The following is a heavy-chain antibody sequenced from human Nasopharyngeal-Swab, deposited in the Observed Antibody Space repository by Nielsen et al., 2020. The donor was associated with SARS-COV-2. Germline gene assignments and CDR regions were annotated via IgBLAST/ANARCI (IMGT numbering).Heavy chain of an antibody. CDR2: ISFGGVST. V-gene: IGHV3-23*01. Sequence: GGSLPLAWAASGFTFSSYAMSWVRQAPGKGLVWDSGISFGGVSTYYADSVKGRFTISRDNSKNTLFLQMNSLIAADTALYYCAKVGGGVGYWGQGTLVTVSS. D-gene: IGHD3-16*01. CDR1: GFTFSSYA. J-gene: IGHJ4*02. CDR3: AKVGGGVGY.